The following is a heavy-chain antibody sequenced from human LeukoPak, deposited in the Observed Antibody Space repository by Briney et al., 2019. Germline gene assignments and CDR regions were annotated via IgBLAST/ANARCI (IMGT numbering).Heavy chain of an antibody. CDR3: TTDYYDYVWGSYRPDY. J-gene: IGHJ4*02. D-gene: IGHD3-16*02. Sequence: GGSLRLSCAASGFTFSNAGMSWVRQAPGKGLEWVARIKSKTDGETTDYAAPVKGRFTISRDDSKNTLYLQMNSLKTEDTAVYYCTTDYYDYVWGSYRPDYWGQGTLVTVSS. V-gene: IGHV3-15*01. CDR2: IKSKTDGETT. CDR1: GFTFSNAG.